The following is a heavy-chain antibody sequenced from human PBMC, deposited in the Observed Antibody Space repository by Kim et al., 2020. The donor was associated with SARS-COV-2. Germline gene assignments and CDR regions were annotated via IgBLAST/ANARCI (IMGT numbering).Heavy chain of an antibody. CDR3: ARALYYSTADAFDI. D-gene: IGHD2-2*01. Sequence: AESVGGSFTISRANAKDTVYLQMTSLRAADTAVYYCARALYYSTADAFDIWGQGTLVTVSS. J-gene: IGHJ3*02. V-gene: IGHV3-30*07.